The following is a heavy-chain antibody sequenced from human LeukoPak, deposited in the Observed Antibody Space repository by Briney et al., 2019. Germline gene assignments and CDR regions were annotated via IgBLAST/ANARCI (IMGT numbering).Heavy chain of an antibody. CDR2: ISADGRRS. CDR1: GFTISYNY. J-gene: IGHJ4*02. CDR3: AKVDTSGWYEVLDF. Sequence: GGSLRLSCAASGFTISYNYMNWVRQAPGKGLEWVSTISADGRRSNYADSVKGRFTISRDTSKNTLYLQMNSLRAEDTAKYYCAKVDTSGWYEVLDFWGQGTLVTVSS. V-gene: IGHV3-23*01. D-gene: IGHD6-19*01.